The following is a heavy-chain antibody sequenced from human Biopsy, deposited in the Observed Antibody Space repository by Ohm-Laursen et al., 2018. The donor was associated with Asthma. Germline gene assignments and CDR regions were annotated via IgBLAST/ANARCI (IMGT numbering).Heavy chain of an antibody. CDR3: ARRGGVRRYFDY. Sequence: PSETLSLTCTVSGGSISSGAYYWSWVRQPPGKGLEWIGYIYYIGSTYYNPSLKSRVDISLDTSKNQFSLKLSSVTAADTAVYFCARRGGVRRYFDYWGQGTLVTVSS. J-gene: IGHJ4*02. CDR1: GGSISSGAYY. V-gene: IGHV4-30-4*01. CDR2: IYYIGST. D-gene: IGHD3-16*01.